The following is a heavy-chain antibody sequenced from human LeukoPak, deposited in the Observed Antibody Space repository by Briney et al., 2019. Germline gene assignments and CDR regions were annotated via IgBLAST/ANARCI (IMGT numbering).Heavy chain of an antibody. CDR3: ARGLVLVARTDRYYYYYYGMDV. V-gene: IGHV1-8*01. Sequence: GASVTVSCKASGYTFTSYDINWVRQATGQGLEWMGWMNPNSGNTGYAQKFQGRVTMTRNTSISTAYMELSSLRSEDTAVYYCARGLVLVARTDRYYYYYYGMDVWGQGTTVTVSS. J-gene: IGHJ6*02. CDR2: MNPNSGNT. CDR1: GYTFTSYD. D-gene: IGHD2-8*02.